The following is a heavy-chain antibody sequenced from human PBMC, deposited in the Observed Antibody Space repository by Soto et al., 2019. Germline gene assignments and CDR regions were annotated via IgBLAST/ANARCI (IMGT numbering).Heavy chain of an antibody. J-gene: IGHJ4*02. CDR2: ISGSGGST. D-gene: IGHD3-22*01. CDR1: GFTFSSYA. Sequence: GSLRLSCAASGFTFSSYAMSWVRQAPGKGLEWVSAISGSGGSTYYADSVKGRFTISRDNSKNTLYLQMNSLRAEDTAVYYCANGADYYDSSGYYPPDYWGQGTLVTVSS. CDR3: ANGADYYDSSGYYPPDY. V-gene: IGHV3-23*01.